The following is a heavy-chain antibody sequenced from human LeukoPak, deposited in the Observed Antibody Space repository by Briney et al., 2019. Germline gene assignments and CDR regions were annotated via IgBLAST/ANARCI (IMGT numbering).Heavy chain of an antibody. D-gene: IGHD2-15*01. CDR1: GYSISSGYY. J-gene: IGHJ4*02. CDR2: IYTSGST. Sequence: PSETLSLTCTVSGYSISSGYYWGWIRQPAGKGLEWIGRIYTSGSTNYNPSLKSRVTISVDTSKNQFSLKLSSVTAADTAVYYCASTQYCSGGSCYTYWGQGTLVTVSS. CDR3: ASTQYCSGGSCYTY. V-gene: IGHV4-61*02.